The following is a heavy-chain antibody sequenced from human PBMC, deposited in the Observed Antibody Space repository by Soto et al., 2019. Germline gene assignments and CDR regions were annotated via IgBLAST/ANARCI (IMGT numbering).Heavy chain of an antibody. CDR2: ISYDGSNK. CDR3: AKDTGAYCSSTSCYHSGFDY. J-gene: IGHJ4*02. CDR1: GFTFSSYG. Sequence: QVQLVESGGGVVQPGRSLRLSCAASGFTFSSYGMHWVRQAPGKGLEWVAVISYDGSNKYYADSVKGRFTISRDNSKNTLYLQMNSLRAEDTAVYYCAKDTGAYCSSTSCYHSGFDYWGQGTLVTVSS. D-gene: IGHD2-2*01. V-gene: IGHV3-30*18.